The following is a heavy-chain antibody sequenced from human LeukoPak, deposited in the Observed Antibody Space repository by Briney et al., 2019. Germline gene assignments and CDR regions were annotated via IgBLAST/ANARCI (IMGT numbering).Heavy chain of an antibody. Sequence: SETLSLTCAVSGGSMSSGIYSWNWIRQPPGKGLEWIGYIYHTGSTYYNPSLRSRVTISVDRSKNQFSLKLSSVTAADTAVYNCARDNGDYPYYFDSWGQGILVTVSS. D-gene: IGHD4-17*01. CDR1: GGSMSSGIYS. CDR2: IYHTGST. V-gene: IGHV4-30-2*01. J-gene: IGHJ4*02. CDR3: ARDNGDYPYYFDS.